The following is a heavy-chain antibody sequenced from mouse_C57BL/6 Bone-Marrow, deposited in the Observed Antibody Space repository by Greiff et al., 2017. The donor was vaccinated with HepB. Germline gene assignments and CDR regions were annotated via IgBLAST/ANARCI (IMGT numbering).Heavy chain of an antibody. CDR1: GFNIKDDY. CDR2: IDPENGDT. CDR3: TTLTTEDY. D-gene: IGHD2-1*01. Sequence: VQLQQSGAELVRPGASVKLSCTASGFNIKDDYMHWVKQRPEQGPEWIGWIDPENGDTEYASKFQGKATITADTSSNTAYLQLSSLTSEDTAVYYCTTLTTEDYWGQGTSVTVSS. V-gene: IGHV14-4*01. J-gene: IGHJ4*01.